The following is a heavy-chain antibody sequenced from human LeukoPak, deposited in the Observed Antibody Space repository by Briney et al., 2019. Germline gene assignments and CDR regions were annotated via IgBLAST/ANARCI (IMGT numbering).Heavy chain of an antibody. CDR1: GGSFSGYY. J-gene: IGHJ5*02. V-gene: IGHV4-34*01. CDR2: INHSGST. Sequence: SETLSLTCAVYGGSFSGYYWSWIRQPPGKGLEWIGEINHSGSTNYNPSLKSRVTISVDTSKNQFSLKLSSVTAADTAVYYCARRGRTWFGELTDWFDPWGQGTLVTVSS. D-gene: IGHD3-10*01. CDR3: ARRGRTWFGELTDWFDP.